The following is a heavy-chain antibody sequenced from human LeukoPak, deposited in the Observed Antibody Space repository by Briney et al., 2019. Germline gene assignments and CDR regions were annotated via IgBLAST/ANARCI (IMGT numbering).Heavy chain of an antibody. D-gene: IGHD2-15*01. Sequence: PGGSLRLSCAASGFTFSSYAMHWVRQAPGKGLEWAAVISYDGSNKYYADSVKSRFTISRDNSKNTLYLQMNSLRAEDTAVYYCARDPRYCSGASCYAHLYYWGQGTLVTVSS. V-gene: IGHV3-30-3*01. CDR3: ARDPRYCSGASCYAHLYY. CDR1: GFTFSSYA. CDR2: ISYDGSNK. J-gene: IGHJ4*02.